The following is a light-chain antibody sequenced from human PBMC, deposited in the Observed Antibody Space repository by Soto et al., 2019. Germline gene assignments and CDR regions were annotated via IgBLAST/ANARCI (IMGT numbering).Light chain of an antibody. CDR2: MND. J-gene: IGLJ1*01. V-gene: IGLV1-47*01. CDR1: TSNILRNY. CDR3: SSYTNINTRACV. Sequence: QSVLTQPPSASGNPGQRLTISCSGSTSNILRNYVYWYRQFPGTAPRLLISMNDQRPSGAPDRFSGSKSGTSASLAISGLRSEDEADYYCSSYTNINTRACVFGTGTKVTVL.